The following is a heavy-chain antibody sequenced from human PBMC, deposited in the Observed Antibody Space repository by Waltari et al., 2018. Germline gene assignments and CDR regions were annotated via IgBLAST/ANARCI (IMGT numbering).Heavy chain of an antibody. CDR2: ISTDGSGA. V-gene: IGHV3-74*01. CDR3: ARGPVSGSGSYYVGDY. J-gene: IGHJ4*02. CDR1: GLTFSSYW. D-gene: IGHD1-26*01. Sequence: EVQLVESGGGLVQPGGSLRLACAASGLTFSSYWMHWVRKVPGKGLVWVSRISTDGSGANYADSVQGRFTSSRDNAKNILYLQMNSLRAEDTAVYYCARGPVSGSGSYYVGDYWGQGTLVTVSS.